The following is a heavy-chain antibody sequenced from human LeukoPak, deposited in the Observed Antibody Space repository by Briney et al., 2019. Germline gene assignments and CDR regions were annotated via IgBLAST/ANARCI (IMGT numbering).Heavy chain of an antibody. V-gene: IGHV1-69*13. J-gene: IGHJ6*02. CDR3: ARDGNSVGGYYYYYGMDV. Sequence: SVKVSCKASGGTFSSYAISWVRQAPGQGLEWMGGIIPIFGTANYAQKFQGRVTITADESTSTAYMELSSLRSEDTAVYYCARDGNSVGGYYYYYGMDVWGQGTTVTVSS. CDR1: GGTFSSYA. CDR2: IIPIFGTA. D-gene: IGHD4-23*01.